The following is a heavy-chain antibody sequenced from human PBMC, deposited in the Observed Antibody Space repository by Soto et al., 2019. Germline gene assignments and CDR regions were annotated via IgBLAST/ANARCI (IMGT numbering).Heavy chain of an antibody. CDR2: IWYDGSNK. V-gene: IGHV3-33*01. CDR1: GFTFNTYG. CDR3: ATFGDYVFEY. D-gene: IGHD4-17*01. J-gene: IGHJ4*02. Sequence: GSLRLSCAASGFTFNTYGMHWVRQAPGKGREWVAVIWYDGSNKYYADSVKGRFTISRDNSKNTLYLQMNSLRAEDTARYYCATFGDYVFEYWGLGTLVTVSS.